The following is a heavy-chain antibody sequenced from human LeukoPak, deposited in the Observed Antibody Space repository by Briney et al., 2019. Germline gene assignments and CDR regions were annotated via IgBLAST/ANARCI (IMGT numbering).Heavy chain of an antibody. CDR1: GDSFSYFY. Sequence: SETLSLTCTVSGDSFSYFYWSWIRQPPGKGLEWIGYIYNSGSTNYNPSLKSRVTIPLDTSKNQFSLKLSSVTAADTAVYYCLYGSGRNFDYWGQGTLVTVSS. CDR3: LYGSGRNFDY. J-gene: IGHJ4*02. V-gene: IGHV4-59*08. D-gene: IGHD3-10*01. CDR2: IYNSGST.